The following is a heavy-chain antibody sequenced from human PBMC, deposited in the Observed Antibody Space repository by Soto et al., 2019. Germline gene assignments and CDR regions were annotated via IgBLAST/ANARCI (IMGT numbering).Heavy chain of an antibody. CDR2: IYHSGST. Sequence: SETLSLTCAVSGGSISSGGYSWSWIRQPPGKGLEWIGYIYHSGSTYYNPSLKSRVTISVDRSKNQFSLKLSSVTAADTAVYYCARGVYCSSTSCSFDYWGQGTLVTVSS. V-gene: IGHV4-30-2*01. J-gene: IGHJ4*02. D-gene: IGHD2-2*01. CDR1: GGSISSGGYS. CDR3: ARGVYCSSTSCSFDY.